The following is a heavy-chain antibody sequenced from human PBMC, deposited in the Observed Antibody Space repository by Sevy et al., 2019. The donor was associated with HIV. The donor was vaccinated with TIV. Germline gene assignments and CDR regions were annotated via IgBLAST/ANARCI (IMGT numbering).Heavy chain of an antibody. Sequence: QLGGSLRLSCAASGFTFSSYWMSWVRQAPGKGLEWVANIKQDGSEKYYVDSVKGRFTISRDNAKNSLYLQMNSLRAEDTAVYYCVREILGDSGLAVAGTRRCDYWGQGTLVTVSS. CDR3: VREILGDSGLAVAGTRRCDY. V-gene: IGHV3-7*01. CDR2: IKQDGSEK. D-gene: IGHD6-19*01. CDR1: GFTFSSYW. J-gene: IGHJ4*02.